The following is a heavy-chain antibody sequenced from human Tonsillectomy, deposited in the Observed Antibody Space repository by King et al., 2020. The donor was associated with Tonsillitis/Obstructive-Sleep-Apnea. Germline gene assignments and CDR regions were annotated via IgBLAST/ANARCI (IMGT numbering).Heavy chain of an antibody. CDR3: ARADRYYDFWSDPSAAFDL. V-gene: IGHV3-48*03. CDR1: GFTFSSYE. J-gene: IGHJ3*01. CDR2: ISSSGSTI. Sequence: VQLVESGGGLVQPGGSLRLSCAASGFTFSSYEMNWVRQAPGKGLEWVSYISSSGSTICYADSVKGRFTISRDNAKNSLYLQMNSLRAEDTAVYFCARADRYYDFWSDPSAAFDLWGQGTMVTVSS. D-gene: IGHD3-3*01.